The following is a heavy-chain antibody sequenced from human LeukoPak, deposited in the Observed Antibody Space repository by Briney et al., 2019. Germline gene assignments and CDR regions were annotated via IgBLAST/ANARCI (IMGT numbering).Heavy chain of an antibody. V-gene: IGHV1-2*02. D-gene: IGHD2-2*01. Sequence: ASVKVSCTASGYTFTGYYMHWVRQAPGQGLEWMGWINPNSGDTNYAQKFQGRVTMTRDTSISTAYMELSRLRSDDTAVYYCARSDIVVVPAAKGAFAAFDIWGQGTMVTVSS. CDR3: ARSDIVVVPAAKGAFAAFDI. CDR2: INPNSGDT. CDR1: GYTFTGYY. J-gene: IGHJ3*02.